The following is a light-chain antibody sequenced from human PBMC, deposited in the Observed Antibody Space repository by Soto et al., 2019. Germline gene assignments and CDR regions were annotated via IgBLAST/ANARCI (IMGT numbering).Light chain of an antibody. CDR2: DVS. CDR3: SSYTTSSTPRYV. CDR1: SSDVGRYNY. V-gene: IGLV2-14*01. J-gene: IGLJ1*01. Sequence: QSALTQPASVSGSPGQSITISCTGTSSDVGRYNYVSWYQQHPGKAPKLMIYDVSNRPSGVTNRFSGSKSGNTASLTISGLQAEDEADYYGSSYTTSSTPRYVFGTGTKLTVL.